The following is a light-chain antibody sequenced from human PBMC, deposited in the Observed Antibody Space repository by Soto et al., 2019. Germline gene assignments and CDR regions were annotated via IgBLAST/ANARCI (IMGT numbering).Light chain of an antibody. V-gene: IGKV1-27*01. CDR2: DAS. CDR3: QEYNSLLYT. Sequence: DIQMTQSPSSLSASVGDRVTITCRASQDISNFLAWYQQKRGKVPKLLVYDASTLQSGVPTRFSGSGSGTHFTPTISSLQTEYFASYYCQEYNSLLYTFGQGTKLEIK. J-gene: IGKJ2*01. CDR1: QDISNF.